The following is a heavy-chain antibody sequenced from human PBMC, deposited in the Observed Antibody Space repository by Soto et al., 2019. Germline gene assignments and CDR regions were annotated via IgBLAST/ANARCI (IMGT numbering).Heavy chain of an antibody. J-gene: IGHJ3*02. CDR2: INPSGGST. CDR3: ARGGYSGYDTPPDAFDI. CDR1: GYTFTSYY. D-gene: IGHD5-12*01. Sequence: ASVKVSCKASGYTFTSYYMHWVRQAPGQGLEWMGIINPSGGSTSYAQKFQGRVTMTRDTSTSTVYMELSRLRSEDTAVYYCARGGYSGYDTPPDAFDIWGQGTMVTVSS. V-gene: IGHV1-46*01.